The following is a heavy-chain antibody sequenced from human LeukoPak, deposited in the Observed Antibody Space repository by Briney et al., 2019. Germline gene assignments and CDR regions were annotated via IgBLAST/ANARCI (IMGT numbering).Heavy chain of an antibody. CDR3: ARPIWSGGPYGY. Sequence: PSETLSLTCAVYGGSFSGYYWSWIRQPPGKGLEWIGEINHSGSTNYNPSLKSRVTISVDTSKNQFSLKLSSVTAADTAVYYCARPIWSGGPYGYWGQGTLVTVSS. V-gene: IGHV4-34*01. D-gene: IGHD3-3*01. CDR1: GGSFSGYY. CDR2: INHSGST. J-gene: IGHJ4*02.